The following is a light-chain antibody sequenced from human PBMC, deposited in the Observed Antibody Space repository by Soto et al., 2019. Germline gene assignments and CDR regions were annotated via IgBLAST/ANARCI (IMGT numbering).Light chain of an antibody. Sequence: DIVMTQSPDSLAVSLGERATINCKSSQSVLYSSNNKNYLAWYQQKPGQPPKLFIYWASARESGVPDRFSGSGSVTDFTLTISSLQAEDVAVYNCQQYYSTPWTFGQGTKGEIK. CDR2: WAS. V-gene: IGKV4-1*01. CDR1: QSVLYSSNNKNY. J-gene: IGKJ1*01. CDR3: QQYYSTPWT.